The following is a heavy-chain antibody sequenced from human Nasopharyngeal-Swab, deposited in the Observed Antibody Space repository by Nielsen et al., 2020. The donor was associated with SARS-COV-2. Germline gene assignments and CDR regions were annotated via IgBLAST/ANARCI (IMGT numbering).Heavy chain of an antibody. CDR2: ISSSSSYI. J-gene: IGHJ6*02. Sequence: GESLKISCAASGFTFGSYSMNWVRQAPGKGLEWVSSISSSSSYIYYADSVKGRFTISRDNAKNSLYLQMNSLRAEDTAVYYCARDPRYSGWDYYYYGMDVWGQGTTVTVSS. CDR1: GFTFGSYS. D-gene: IGHD6-19*01. V-gene: IGHV3-21*01. CDR3: ARDPRYSGWDYYYYGMDV.